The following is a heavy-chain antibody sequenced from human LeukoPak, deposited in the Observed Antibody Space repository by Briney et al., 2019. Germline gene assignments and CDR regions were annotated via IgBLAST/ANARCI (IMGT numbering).Heavy chain of an antibody. J-gene: IGHJ6*02. D-gene: IGHD7-27*01. CDR2: IYYSGST. Sequence: PSETLSLTRTVSGGSISSYYWSWIRQPPGKGLEWIGYIYYSGSTNYNPSLKSRVTISVDTSKNQFSLKLSSVTAADTAVYYCARDHDSLGISDYYYYGMDVWGQGTTVTVSS. CDR3: ARDHDSLGISDYYYYGMDV. CDR1: GGSISSYY. V-gene: IGHV4-59*01.